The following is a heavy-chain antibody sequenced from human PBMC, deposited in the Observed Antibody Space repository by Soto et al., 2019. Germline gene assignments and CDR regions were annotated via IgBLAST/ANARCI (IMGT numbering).Heavy chain of an antibody. V-gene: IGHV3-23*01. CDR1: GFSFSIYA. Sequence: GGSLRLSCAASGFSFSIYAMNWVRQAPGKGLEWVSGISGGGGSTYHADSVKGRFTISRDNSKNTLYLQMNSLRAEDTAVYYCAKDPTSYDSSAQFDSSGQGTLVTVSS. D-gene: IGHD3-22*01. J-gene: IGHJ4*02. CDR2: ISGGGGST. CDR3: AKDPTSYDSSAQFDS.